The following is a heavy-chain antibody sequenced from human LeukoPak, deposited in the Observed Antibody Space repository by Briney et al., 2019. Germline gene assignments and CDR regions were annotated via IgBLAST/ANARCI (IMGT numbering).Heavy chain of an antibody. CDR2: IYYSGST. Sequence: SETLSLTCTVSGDFLSSGDYYWGWIRQSPGKGLTWIGSIYYSGSTLYNASFESRVTMSVDTSKNQFSLKLRSVTAADTAVYYCARLCQVTTRAKFEYWGQGILVTVSS. D-gene: IGHD4-17*01. J-gene: IGHJ4*02. CDR3: ARLCQVTTRAKFEY. V-gene: IGHV4-39*01. CDR1: GDFLSSGDYY.